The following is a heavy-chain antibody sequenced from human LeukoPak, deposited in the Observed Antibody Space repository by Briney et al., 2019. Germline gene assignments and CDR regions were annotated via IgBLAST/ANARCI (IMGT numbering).Heavy chain of an antibody. Sequence: AASVKVSCKASGYTFNGYYMHWVRQAPGQGLEWMGWINPNSGATNYAQIFQGRVTMTRDTSISTAYMELSRLRSDDTAVYYCARRSGYDYSYYYYYMDVWGKGTTVTVSS. CDR2: INPNSGAT. D-gene: IGHD5-12*01. V-gene: IGHV1-2*02. CDR3: ARRSGYDYSYYYYYMDV. CDR1: GYTFNGYY. J-gene: IGHJ6*03.